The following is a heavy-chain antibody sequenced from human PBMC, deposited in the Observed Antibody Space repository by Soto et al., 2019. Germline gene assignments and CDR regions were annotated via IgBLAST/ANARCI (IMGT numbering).Heavy chain of an antibody. CDR1: GFTFSSYA. J-gene: IGHJ4*02. V-gene: IGHV3-23*01. Sequence: GGSLRLSCAASGFTFSSYAMSWVRQAPGKGLEWVSAISGSGGSTYYADSVKGRFTISRDNSKNTLYLQMNSLRAEDTAVYYCAKGPIVLMVYALDYWGQGTLVTVSS. CDR2: ISGSGGST. D-gene: IGHD2-8*01. CDR3: AKGPIVLMVYALDY.